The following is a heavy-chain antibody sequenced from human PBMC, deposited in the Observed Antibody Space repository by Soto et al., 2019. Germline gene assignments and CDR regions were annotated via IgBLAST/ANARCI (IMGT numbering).Heavy chain of an antibody. Sequence: GGSLRLSCAASGFTFSSYAMHWVRQAPGKGLEWVAVISYDGSNKYYADSVKGRFTISRDNSKNTLYLQMNSLRAEDTAVYYCAIRASYYDSSGYFDYWGQGTLVTSPQ. CDR1: GFTFSSYA. CDR3: AIRASYYDSSGYFDY. J-gene: IGHJ4*02. D-gene: IGHD3-22*01. V-gene: IGHV3-30-3*01. CDR2: ISYDGSNK.